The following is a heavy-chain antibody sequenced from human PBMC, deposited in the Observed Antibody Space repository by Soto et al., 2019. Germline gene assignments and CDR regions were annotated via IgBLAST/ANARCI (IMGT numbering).Heavy chain of an antibody. CDR2: IYPGDSDT. CDR3: ARLSSSGSQFPDY. J-gene: IGHJ4*02. D-gene: IGHD6-13*01. CDR1: GYSLTSYW. Sequence: RESLKISCKGSGYSLTSYWIGWVHQMPGKGLEWMGIIYPGDSDTRYSPSFQGQVTISADKSISTAYLQWSSLKASDTAMYYCARLSSSGSQFPDYWGQGTRVTVSS. V-gene: IGHV5-51*07.